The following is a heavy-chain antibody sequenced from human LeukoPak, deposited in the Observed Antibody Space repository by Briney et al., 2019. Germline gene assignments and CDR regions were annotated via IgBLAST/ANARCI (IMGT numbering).Heavy chain of an antibody. D-gene: IGHD3-22*01. Sequence: SSETLSLTCTVSGGSINNYYWSWIRQPPGKGLEWVGYAYYRGETDYHPSLKGRVTVSVDTSKNQFSLKLRSMTAADTAVYYCARLDSSGYYHLDYWGQGTLVTVSS. CDR2: AYYRGET. J-gene: IGHJ4*02. CDR1: GGSINNYY. V-gene: IGHV4-59*08. CDR3: ARLDSSGYYHLDY.